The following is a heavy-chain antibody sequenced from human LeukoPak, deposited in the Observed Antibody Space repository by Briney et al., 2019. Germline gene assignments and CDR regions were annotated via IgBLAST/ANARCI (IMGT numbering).Heavy chain of an antibody. D-gene: IGHD6-6*01. CDR1: GFTFDDYA. CDR3: AKDGQYSSSSDYYYYMDV. V-gene: IGHV3-43D*03. Sequence: GGSLRLSCAASGFTFDDYAMHWVRQAPGKGLEGVSLISWDGGSTYYADSVKGRFTISRDNSKNSLYLQMNSLRAEDTALYYCAKDGQYSSSSDYYYYMDVWGKGTTVTVSS. J-gene: IGHJ6*03. CDR2: ISWDGGST.